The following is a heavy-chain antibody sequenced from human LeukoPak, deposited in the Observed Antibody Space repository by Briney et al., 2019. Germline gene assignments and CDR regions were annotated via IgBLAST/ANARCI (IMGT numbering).Heavy chain of an antibody. D-gene: IGHD3-10*01. CDR2: IGSAGDT. CDR1: GFTFSSYD. CDR3: VRDQKGVRGVLCYQYGMDV. V-gene: IGHV3-13*01. Sequence: GGSLRLSCAASGFTFSSYDMHWVRQATGKGLEWVSAIGSAGDTYYPGSVKGRFTISRENAKNSLYLQMNSLRAEDTAVYYCVRDQKGVRGVLCYQYGMDVWGQGTTVTVSS. J-gene: IGHJ6*02.